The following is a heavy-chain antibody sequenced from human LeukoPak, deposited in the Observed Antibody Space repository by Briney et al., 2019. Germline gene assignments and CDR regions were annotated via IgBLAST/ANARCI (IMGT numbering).Heavy chain of an antibody. J-gene: IGHJ3*02. CDR2: FGGSEDTA. D-gene: IGHD3-10*01. V-gene: IGHV3-23*01. CDR3: AKEFRASPTRDDGFDI. Sequence: PGGSLRLSCAASGFNIASQAMSWVRQAPGQGLEWVSGFGGSEDTAHYADSVMGRFTISRDNSENTLYLQMNSLRAEDTAVYYRAKEFRASPTRDDGFDIWGQGTMVTVSS. CDR1: GFNIASQA.